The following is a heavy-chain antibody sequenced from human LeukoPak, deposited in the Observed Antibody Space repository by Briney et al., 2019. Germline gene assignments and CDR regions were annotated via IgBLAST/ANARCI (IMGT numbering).Heavy chain of an antibody. CDR3: ARGGIASDV. CDR1: GYTFTSYG. Sequence: ASVKVSCKASGYTFTSYGISWVRQAPGQGLEWMGWISAYNGNANYAQKLQGRVTITRNTSISTAYMELSSLRSEDTAVYYCARGGIASDVWGQGTTVTVSS. CDR2: ISAYNGNA. D-gene: IGHD2-15*01. J-gene: IGHJ6*02. V-gene: IGHV1-18*01.